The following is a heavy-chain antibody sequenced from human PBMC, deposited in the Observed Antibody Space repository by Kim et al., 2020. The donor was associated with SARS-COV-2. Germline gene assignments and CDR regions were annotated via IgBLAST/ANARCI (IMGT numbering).Heavy chain of an antibody. D-gene: IGHD6-13*01. J-gene: IGHJ4*02. Sequence: LRVPVTISVDTSKNQFSLKLSSVPAADTAVYYCARVPTTHRSSWYYFDYWGQGTLVTVSS. CDR3: ARVPTTHRSSWYYFDY. V-gene: IGHV4-59*01.